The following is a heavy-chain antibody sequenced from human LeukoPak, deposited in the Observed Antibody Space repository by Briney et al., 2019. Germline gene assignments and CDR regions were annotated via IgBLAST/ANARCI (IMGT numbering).Heavy chain of an antibody. CDR2: INPKSGGT. Sequence: ASVTVSFKATGDTFTYNYMHWVRRARGQGREWMGWINPKSGGTKYAQKFQGRVTMTRETTISTVYMELSSLTSDDTAVYYCTGGSSSWYPGYWGQGTLVTVS. J-gene: IGHJ4*02. V-gene: IGHV1-2*02. CDR3: TGGSSSWYPGY. D-gene: IGHD6-19*01. CDR1: GDTFTYNY.